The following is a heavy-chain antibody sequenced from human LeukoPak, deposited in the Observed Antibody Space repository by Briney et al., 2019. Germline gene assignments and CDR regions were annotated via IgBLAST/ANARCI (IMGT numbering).Heavy chain of an antibody. Sequence: PSETLSLTCAVYGGSFSGYYWSWIRQPPGKGLAWIGEINHSGSTNYNLSLKGRVTISVDTSKNRFSLRLSSVTAADTAVYYCARAGDNTGYSDYWGQGTLVTVSS. CDR1: GGSFSGYY. CDR2: INHSGST. V-gene: IGHV4-34*01. D-gene: IGHD3-22*01. J-gene: IGHJ4*02. CDR3: ARAGDNTGYSDY.